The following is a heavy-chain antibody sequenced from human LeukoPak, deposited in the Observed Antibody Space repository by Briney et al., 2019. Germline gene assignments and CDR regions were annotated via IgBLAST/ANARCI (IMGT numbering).Heavy chain of an antibody. D-gene: IGHD5-24*01. J-gene: IGHJ4*02. CDR3: ARDHPMAPFDY. CDR2: ISSSGSTI. CDR1: GFTFSDYY. V-gene: IGHV3-11*01. Sequence: GGSLRLSCAASGFTFSDYYMSWIRQAPGKGLEWVSYISSSGSTIYYADSVKGRFTISGDNAKNSLYLQMNSLRAEDTAVYYCARDHPMAPFDYWGQGTLVTVSS.